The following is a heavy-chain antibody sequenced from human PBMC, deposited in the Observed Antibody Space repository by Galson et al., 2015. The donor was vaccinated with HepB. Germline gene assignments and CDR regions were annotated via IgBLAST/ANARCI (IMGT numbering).Heavy chain of an antibody. V-gene: IGHV3-21*01. CDR3: ARPPPMFITPTNWFDP. D-gene: IGHD3-10*02. CDR2: ISSSSGYI. CDR1: GFTFSSYS. Sequence: SLRLSCAASGFTFSSYSMNWVRQAPGKGLEWVSSISSSSGYIYYADSVKGRFTISRDNAKNSLYLQMNSLRAEDTAVYYCARPPPMFITPTNWFDPWGQGTLVTVSS. J-gene: IGHJ5*02.